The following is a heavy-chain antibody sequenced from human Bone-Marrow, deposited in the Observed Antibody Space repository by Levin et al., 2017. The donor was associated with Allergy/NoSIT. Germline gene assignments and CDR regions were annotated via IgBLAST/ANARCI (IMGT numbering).Heavy chain of an antibody. CDR3: VRDFTSAGYSYYAMDV. D-gene: IGHD3-10*01. J-gene: IGHJ6*02. Sequence: GESLKISCVASGFPFSSYAFHWVRQAPGKGLQWVAVIWHDGTSRFYSESAKGRFSIARDDSKKIIYLQLNSLRAEDTAVYYCVRDFTSAGYSYYAMDVWGPGTTVTVSS. CDR2: IWHDGTSR. CDR1: GFPFSSYA. V-gene: IGHV3-33*08.